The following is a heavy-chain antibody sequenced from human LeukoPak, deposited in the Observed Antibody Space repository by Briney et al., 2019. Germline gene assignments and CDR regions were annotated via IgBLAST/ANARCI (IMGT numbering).Heavy chain of an antibody. CDR1: GYSFTSYW. CDR2: IYPGDSDT. D-gene: IGHD6-19*01. J-gene: IGHJ5*02. V-gene: IGHV5-51*01. CDR3: ARLGLAVAGTGGWFDP. Sequence: HGESLKISRKGSGYSFTSYWIGWVRQMPGKGLEWMGIIYPGDSDTRYSPSFQGQVTISADKSISTAYLQWSSLKASDTAMYYCARLGLAVAGTGGWFDPWGQGTLVTVSS.